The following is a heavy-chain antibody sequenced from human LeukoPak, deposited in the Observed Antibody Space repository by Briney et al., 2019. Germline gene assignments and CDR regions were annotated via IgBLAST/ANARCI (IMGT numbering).Heavy chain of an antibody. Sequence: SQTLSLTSTVSGGSISSGDYYWSWIRQPPGKGLEWIGYIYYSGSTYYNPSLKSRVTISVDTSKNQFSLKLSSVTAADTAVYYCARGYSGYDWGSNWFDPWGQGTLVTVSS. J-gene: IGHJ5*02. CDR2: IYYSGST. V-gene: IGHV4-30-4*01. CDR3: ARGYSGYDWGSNWFDP. D-gene: IGHD5-12*01. CDR1: GGSISSGDYY.